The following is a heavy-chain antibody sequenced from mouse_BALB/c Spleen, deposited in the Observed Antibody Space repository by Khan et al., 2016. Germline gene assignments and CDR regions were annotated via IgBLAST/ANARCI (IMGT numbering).Heavy chain of an antibody. D-gene: IGHD2-13*01. CDR3: ARTGDYPYYAMDY. CDR1: EYTFTNYG. J-gene: IGHJ4*01. V-gene: IGHV9-3*02. Sequence: QIQLVQSGPELKKPGETVKISCKASEYTFTNYGMNWVKQAPGKGLKWMGWINTNTGEPTYAEDFKGRFAFSLEASASTAYLQINNLKNEDSATYFCARTGDYPYYAMDYWGQGTSVTVSS. CDR2: INTNTGEP.